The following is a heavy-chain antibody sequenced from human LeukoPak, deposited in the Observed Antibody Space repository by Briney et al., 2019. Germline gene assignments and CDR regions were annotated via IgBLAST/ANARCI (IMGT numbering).Heavy chain of an antibody. J-gene: IGHJ4*02. D-gene: IGHD3-22*01. CDR1: GYTFTSSY. V-gene: IGHV1-46*01. CDR2: INPSGGST. Sequence: ASVRVSCKASGYTFTSSYMHRVRQAPGQGLEWMGIINPSGGSTSYAQKFQGRVTMTRDTSTSTVYMELSSLRSEDTAVYYCARDGSRTYYYDSSGYYYFDYWGQGTLATVSS. CDR3: ARDGSRTYYYDSSGYYYFDY.